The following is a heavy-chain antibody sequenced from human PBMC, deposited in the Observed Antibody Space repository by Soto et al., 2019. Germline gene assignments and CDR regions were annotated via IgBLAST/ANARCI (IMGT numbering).Heavy chain of an antibody. D-gene: IGHD2-8*01. Sequence: EVQLLESGGGLVQPGGSLRLSCAASGFTFSSYAMSWVRQAPGKGLEWVSAISGSGGSTYYADSVNGRFTISRDNSKNKLYLQMNSLRAEDTAVYYCAKAVMVYAIPYYYYYMDVWGKGTTVTVSS. V-gene: IGHV3-23*01. J-gene: IGHJ6*03. CDR3: AKAVMVYAIPYYYYYMDV. CDR2: ISGSGGST. CDR1: GFTFSSYA.